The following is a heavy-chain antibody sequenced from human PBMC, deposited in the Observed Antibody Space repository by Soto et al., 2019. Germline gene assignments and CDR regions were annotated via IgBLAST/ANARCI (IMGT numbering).Heavy chain of an antibody. Sequence: HPGGSLRLSCAASGLTVSSNYMTWVRQAPGKGLEWVSIIYSDGKTYYADSVKGRFSISRDNSKNTVYLQMNSLRVEDTAVYYCARVGFRGVMSYYGMDVWGQGTTVTVSS. V-gene: IGHV3-66*01. D-gene: IGHD3-16*01. CDR2: IYSDGKT. J-gene: IGHJ6*02. CDR1: GLTVSSNY. CDR3: ARVGFRGVMSYYGMDV.